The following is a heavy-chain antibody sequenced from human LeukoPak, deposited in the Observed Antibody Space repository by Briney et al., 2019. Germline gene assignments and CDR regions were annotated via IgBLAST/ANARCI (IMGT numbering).Heavy chain of an antibody. J-gene: IGHJ4*02. D-gene: IGHD5-12*01. CDR1: GFTFSDYY. Sequence: PGGSLRLSCAASGFTFSDYYMSWIRQAPGKGLEWVSYISSSGSTIYYADSVKGRFTISRDNAKNSLYLQMNSLRAEDTAVYYCARAAPGYSGYDYSWYYFDYWGQGTLVTVSS. V-gene: IGHV3-11*01. CDR3: ARAAPGYSGYDYSWYYFDY. CDR2: ISSSGSTI.